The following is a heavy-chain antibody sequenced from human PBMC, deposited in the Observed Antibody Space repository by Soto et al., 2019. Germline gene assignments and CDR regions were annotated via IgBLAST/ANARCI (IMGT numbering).Heavy chain of an antibody. CDR1: GDTIISTRW. Sequence: PSETLSLTCAVSGDTIISTRWWSWVRLSPGKGLEWIGDIYHLGTTNYNPSLKSRATLSVDKSKNQFSLKLTSVTAADTAVYFCARTGKFYYYDTSGLPFDPWGPGILVTVSS. CDR2: IYHLGTT. J-gene: IGHJ5*02. CDR3: ARTGKFYYYDTSGLPFDP. V-gene: IGHV4-4*02. D-gene: IGHD3-22*01.